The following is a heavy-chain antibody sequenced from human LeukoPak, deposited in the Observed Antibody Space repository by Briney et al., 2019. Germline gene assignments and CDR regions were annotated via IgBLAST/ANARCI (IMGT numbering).Heavy chain of an antibody. CDR1: GFTFSNAW. J-gene: IGHJ6*03. V-gene: IGHV3-15*01. CDR3: TTDEYYYDSSGYHYMDV. CDR2: IKSKTDGGTT. Sequence: PGGSLRLSCAASGFTFSNAWMSWVRQAPGKGLEWVGRIKSKTDGGTTDYAAPVKGRFTISRDDSKNTLYLQMNSLKTEDTAVYYCTTDEYYYDSSGYHYMDVWGKGTTVTVSS. D-gene: IGHD3-22*01.